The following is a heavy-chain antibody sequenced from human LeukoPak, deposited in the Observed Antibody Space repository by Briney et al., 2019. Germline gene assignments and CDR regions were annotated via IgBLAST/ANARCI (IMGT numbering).Heavy chain of an antibody. D-gene: IGHD3-10*01. Sequence: GASVKVSCKASGYTFTNNFMHWVRQAPGQGLEWMGIINPSGDNTWYAQKFQDRVTMTRDTSISTAYIELNLLRSDDTAVYYCARGDYYGSPKVVAAWGQGTLVTVSS. CDR1: GYTFTNNF. J-gene: IGHJ5*02. V-gene: IGHV1-46*01. CDR3: ARGDYYGSPKVVAA. CDR2: INPSGDNT.